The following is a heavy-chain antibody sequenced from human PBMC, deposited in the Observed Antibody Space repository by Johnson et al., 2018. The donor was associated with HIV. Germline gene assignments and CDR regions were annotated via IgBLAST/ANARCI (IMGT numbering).Heavy chain of an antibody. CDR3: ARGELEDDAFDI. J-gene: IGHJ3*02. Sequence: VQLVESGGGLVQPGGSLRLSCAASGFTFSSYAMHWVRQAPGKGLEYVSAISSNGGSTYYANSVKGRFTISRDNSKNTLYLQMGSLRAEDMAVYYCARGELEDDAFDIWGRGTVVTVSS. CDR2: ISSNGGST. V-gene: IGHV3-64*01. D-gene: IGHD1-1*01. CDR1: GFTFSSYA.